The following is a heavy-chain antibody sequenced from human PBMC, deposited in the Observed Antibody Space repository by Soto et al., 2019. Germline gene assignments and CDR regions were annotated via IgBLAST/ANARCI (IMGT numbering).Heavy chain of an antibody. CDR3: ARASSSWYWAFDI. CDR1: GFTFSSYS. CDR2: ISSSSSYI. J-gene: IGHJ3*02. D-gene: IGHD6-13*01. V-gene: IGHV3-21*01. Sequence: GGSLRLSCAASGFTFSSYSMNWVRQAPGKGLEWVSSISSSSSYIYYADSVKGRFTISRDNAKNSLYLQMNSLRAEDTAVYYCARASSSWYWAFDIWGQGTMVTVSS.